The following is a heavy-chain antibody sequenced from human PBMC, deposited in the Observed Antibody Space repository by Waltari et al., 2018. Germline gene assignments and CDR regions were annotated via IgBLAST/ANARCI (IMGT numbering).Heavy chain of an antibody. CDR1: GASISSSRYY. J-gene: IGHJ3*02. CDR3: ARLVHSGYDLDI. CDR2: IYYSGST. V-gene: IGHV4-39*02. Sequence: QVQLQESGPGLVKPSETLSLTCTVSGASISSSRYYWGWIRQPPGKGLEWIGTIYYSGSTYYNPSLKSRVAISIATSKNHFSLKVTSVTAADTAVYYCARLVHSGYDLDIWGQGTMVTVSS. D-gene: IGHD5-12*01.